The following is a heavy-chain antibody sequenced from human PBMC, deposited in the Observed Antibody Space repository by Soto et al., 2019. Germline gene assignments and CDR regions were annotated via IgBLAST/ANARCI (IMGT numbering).Heavy chain of an antibody. CDR1: GGSIFSSY. D-gene: IGHD2-15*01. CDR2: VYYSGST. CDR3: ARVPAASGWFDP. J-gene: IGHJ5*02. V-gene: IGHV4-59*01. Sequence: PSETLYLTCTVSGGSIFSSYWTWIRQPPGKGLEWIGNVYYSGSTNYNPSLKSRITISVDTSKNQFSLNLSSVTAADTAVYYCARVPAASGWFDPWGQGTLVTVSS.